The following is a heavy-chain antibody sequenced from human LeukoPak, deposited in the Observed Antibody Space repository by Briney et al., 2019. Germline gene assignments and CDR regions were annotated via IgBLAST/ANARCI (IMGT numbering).Heavy chain of an antibody. CDR2: INHSGST. Sequence: PSETLSLTCTVSGGSISSGGYYWSWIRQHPGKGLEWIGEINHSGSTNYNPSLKSRVTISVDTSKNQFSLKLSSVTAADTAVYYCASDKGQGDTAMGSFDYWGQGTLVTVSS. J-gene: IGHJ4*02. CDR1: GGSISSGGYY. CDR3: ASDKGQGDTAMGSFDY. V-gene: IGHV4-39*07. D-gene: IGHD5-18*01.